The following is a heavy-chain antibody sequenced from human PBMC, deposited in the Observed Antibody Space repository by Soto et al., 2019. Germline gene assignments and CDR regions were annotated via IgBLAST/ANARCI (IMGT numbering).Heavy chain of an antibody. CDR3: ARPNEYSSKDDAFDI. V-gene: IGHV4-34*01. D-gene: IGHD6-6*01. CDR1: GGSFSGYY. CDR2: INHSGST. Sequence: QVPLQQWGAGLLKPSETLSLTCAVYGGSFSGYYWSWIRQPPGKGLEWIGEINHSGSTNYNPSLKSRVTISVDTSKNQFSLKLSSVTAADTAVYYCARPNEYSSKDDAFDIWCQGIMVTVSS. J-gene: IGHJ3*02.